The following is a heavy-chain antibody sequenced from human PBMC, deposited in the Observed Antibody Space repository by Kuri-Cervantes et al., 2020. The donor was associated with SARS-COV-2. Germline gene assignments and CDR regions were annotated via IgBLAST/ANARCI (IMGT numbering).Heavy chain of an antibody. CDR1: GFTFRNYG. CDR3: ARGEQKVYANCYMDV. Sequence: GGSLRLSCAASGFTFRNYGMHWVRQAPGKGLEWVAVIWYDGSKKYYADSVKGRFTISRDNSKNTLYLQMKSLRVEDTAVYYCARGEQKVYANCYMDVWGKGTTVTVSS. J-gene: IGHJ6*03. D-gene: IGHD3-16*01. CDR2: IWYDGSKK. V-gene: IGHV3-33*08.